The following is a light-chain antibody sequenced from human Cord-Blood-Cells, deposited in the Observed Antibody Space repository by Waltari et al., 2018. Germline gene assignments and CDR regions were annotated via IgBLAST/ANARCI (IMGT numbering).Light chain of an antibody. J-gene: IGKJ2*01. Sequence: DIVMTQSPDSLVVSLGERATIHCKSSQSVLYSSNNKNYLAWYQQKPGQPPKLPIYWASTRESGVPDRFSGSGSGTDFTLTISSLQAEDVAVYYCQQYYSTPYTFGQGTKLEIK. CDR1: QSVLYSSNNKNY. CDR2: WAS. V-gene: IGKV4-1*01. CDR3: QQYYSTPYT.